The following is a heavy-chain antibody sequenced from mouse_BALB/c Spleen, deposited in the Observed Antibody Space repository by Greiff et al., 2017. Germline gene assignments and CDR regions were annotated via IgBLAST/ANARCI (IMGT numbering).Heavy chain of an antibody. Sequence: EVQLVESGGGLVKPGGSLKLSCAASGFTFSSYAMSWVRQTPEKRLEWVASISSGGSTYYPDSVKGRVTISRDNARNILYLQMSSLRSEDTAMYYCARDSSMTDYWYFDVWGAGTTVTVSS. CDR3: ARDSSMTDYWYFDV. V-gene: IGHV5-6-5*01. CDR2: ISSGGST. D-gene: IGHD2-3*01. CDR1: GFTFSSYA. J-gene: IGHJ1*01.